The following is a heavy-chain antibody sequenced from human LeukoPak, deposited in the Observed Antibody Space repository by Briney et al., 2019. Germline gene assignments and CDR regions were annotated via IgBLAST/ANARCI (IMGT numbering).Heavy chain of an antibody. CDR3: AGAGYYYDTMGET. J-gene: IGHJ4*02. V-gene: IGHV4-59*01. CDR1: GGSISTYY. D-gene: IGHD3-22*01. CDR2: IYYSGNA. Sequence: SETLSLTCAVSGGSISTYYWNWIRQPPGKGLEWNGYIYYSGNANYNPPLKSRVTISVDTSKNQFSLNLTSVTAADPAVHYCAGAGYYYDTMGETWGQGILVTVSS.